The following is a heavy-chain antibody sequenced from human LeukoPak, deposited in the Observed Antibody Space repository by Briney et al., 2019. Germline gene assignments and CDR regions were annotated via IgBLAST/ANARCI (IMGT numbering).Heavy chain of an antibody. D-gene: IGHD1-26*01. V-gene: IGHV4-59*08. CDR1: GVSITSYY. J-gene: IGHJ3*02. CDR3: ASFSGSVDAFAI. CDR2: IYYRGST. Sequence: SETLSSTCTVSGVSITSYYWSWIRQPPGKGLQSLGYIYYRGSTNYNPSLKSRVTMSVDTSKNQFSLKLTSATAADTAVYYCASFSGSVDAFAIWRRGTMVTVSS.